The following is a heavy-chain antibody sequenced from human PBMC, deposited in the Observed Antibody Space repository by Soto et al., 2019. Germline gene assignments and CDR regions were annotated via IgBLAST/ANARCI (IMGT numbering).Heavy chain of an antibody. D-gene: IGHD3-9*01. CDR2: INAGNGNT. V-gene: IGHV1-3*01. CDR1: GYTFTSYA. Sequence: GASVKVSCKASGYTFTSYAMHCVRQAPGQRLEWMGWINAGNGNTKYSQKFQGRVTITRDTSASTAYMELSSLRSEDTAVYYCARAHYDILTGYSLNWFDPWGQGTLVTVSS. J-gene: IGHJ5*02. CDR3: ARAHYDILTGYSLNWFDP.